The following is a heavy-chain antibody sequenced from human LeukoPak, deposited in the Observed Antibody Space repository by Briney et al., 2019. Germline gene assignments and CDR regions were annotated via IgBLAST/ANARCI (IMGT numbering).Heavy chain of an antibody. Sequence: GASVKVSCKASGYTFTNYYMHWVRQAPGQGLEWMGIINPYGGSTSYAQKFQGRVTMTRDTSTSTVYMELSSLKSEDTAVYCCARDPRLSSGYSTGILWYFDLWGRGTLVTVSS. V-gene: IGHV1-46*01. CDR1: GYTFTNYY. CDR3: ARDPRLSSGYSTGILWYFDL. J-gene: IGHJ2*01. CDR2: INPYGGST. D-gene: IGHD3-22*01.